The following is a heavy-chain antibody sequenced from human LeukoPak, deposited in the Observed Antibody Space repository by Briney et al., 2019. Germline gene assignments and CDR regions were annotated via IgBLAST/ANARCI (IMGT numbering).Heavy chain of an antibody. CDR2: ISYDGSNK. D-gene: IGHD3-10*02. J-gene: IGHJ6*04. CDR3: AELGITMIGGV. Sequence: GRTLTLSCAASGLTFSSYAMRWVRQAPGKGLEWVGVISYDGSNKYYADSVKGRFTISRDNAKNSLYLQMNRLRAEDTAVYYCAELGITMIGGVWGKGTTVTISS. CDR1: GLTFSSYA. V-gene: IGHV3-30*04.